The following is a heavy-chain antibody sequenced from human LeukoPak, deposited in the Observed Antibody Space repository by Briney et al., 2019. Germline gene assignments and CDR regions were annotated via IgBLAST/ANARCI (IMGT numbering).Heavy chain of an antibody. D-gene: IGHD2-8*01. CDR1: GFTFSSYA. CDR2: ISGSGGSI. V-gene: IGHV3-23*01. CDR3: AKQGCPNGVCFSYYYYMDV. J-gene: IGHJ6*03. Sequence: PGGSLRLSCAASGFTFSSYAMSWVRQAPGKGLEWVSAISGSGGSIYNADSVKGRFTISRDNSKNTLYLQMNSLRAEDTAVYYCAKQGCPNGVCFSYYYYMDVWGKGTTVTVSS.